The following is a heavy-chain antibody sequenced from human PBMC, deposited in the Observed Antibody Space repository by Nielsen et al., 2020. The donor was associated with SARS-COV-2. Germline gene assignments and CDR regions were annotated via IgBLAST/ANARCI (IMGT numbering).Heavy chain of an antibody. CDR2: IYYSGST. V-gene: IGHV4-39*01. CDR1: GGSISSSSYY. J-gene: IGHJ4*02. Sequence: SETLSLTCTVSGGSISSSSYYWGWIRQPPGKGLEWIGSIYYSGSTYYNPSLKSRVTISVDTSKSQFSLKLSSVTAADTAVYYCARHEPTVTSPQLPLYWGQGTLVTVSS. CDR3: ARHEPTVTSPQLPLY. D-gene: IGHD4-17*01.